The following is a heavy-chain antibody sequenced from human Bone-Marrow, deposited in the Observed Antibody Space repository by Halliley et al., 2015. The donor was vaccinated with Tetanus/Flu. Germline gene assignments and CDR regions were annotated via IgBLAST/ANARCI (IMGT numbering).Heavy chain of an antibody. CDR2: INSDGSST. CDR3: ARPSLYDGMDV. CDR1: GFTFSSYW. J-gene: IGHJ6*02. V-gene: IGHV3-74*01. Sequence: SLRLSCAASGFTFSSYWMHWVRQAPGKGLVWVSRINSDGSSTSYADSLKGRFTIPRDNAKNTLYLHMNSLRADDTAVYYCARPSLYDGMDVWGQGTTVTVSS.